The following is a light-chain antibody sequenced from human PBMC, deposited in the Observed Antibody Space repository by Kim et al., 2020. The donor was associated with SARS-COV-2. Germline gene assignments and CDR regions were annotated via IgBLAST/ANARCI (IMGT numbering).Light chain of an antibody. Sequence: ASVGYRLNSTCRDNQSIVVWLAWYQQKPGKDPQLVIYKASSLESGVPSRFSGSGSGTEFTLTISSLHPDDLGTYFCQQYSNYPLTFGGGTTVDIK. J-gene: IGKJ4*01. CDR1: QSIVVW. V-gene: IGKV1-5*03. CDR2: KAS. CDR3: QQYSNYPLT.